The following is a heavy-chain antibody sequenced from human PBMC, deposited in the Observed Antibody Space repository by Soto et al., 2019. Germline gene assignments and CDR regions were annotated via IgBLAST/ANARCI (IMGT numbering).Heavy chain of an antibody. J-gene: IGHJ5*02. Sequence: GGSLRLSCAASGFIFSSYWMHWVRQAPGKGPVWVARINSDGRNTKYADSVKGRFTISRDNAKNTLYLQMNSLRAEDTAVYYCARDFMARGRGSNWFDPWGPATLVTGSS. V-gene: IGHV3-74*03. D-gene: IGHD3-10*01. CDR1: GFIFSSYW. CDR2: INSDGRNT. CDR3: ARDFMARGRGSNWFDP.